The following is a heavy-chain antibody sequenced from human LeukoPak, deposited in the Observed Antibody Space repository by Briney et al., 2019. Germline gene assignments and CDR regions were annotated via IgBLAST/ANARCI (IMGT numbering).Heavy chain of an antibody. J-gene: IGHJ4*02. D-gene: IGHD6-19*01. Sequence: GGSLRLSCAASGFTFIDYYMSWIRQAPRKGLEWVSYISSSSSYTNYADSVKGRFTISRDNAKNSLYLQMNSLRAEDTAVYYCARDGIESSGWEGFDYWGQGTLVTVSS. CDR2: ISSSSSYT. CDR1: GFTFIDYY. V-gene: IGHV3-11*06. CDR3: ARDGIESSGWEGFDY.